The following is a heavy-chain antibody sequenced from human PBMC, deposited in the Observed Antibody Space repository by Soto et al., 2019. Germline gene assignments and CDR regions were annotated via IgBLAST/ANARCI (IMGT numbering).Heavy chain of an antibody. J-gene: IGHJ6*03. V-gene: IGHV4-34*01. CDR3: ARGRLPSDIVVVPAAASYYYMDV. Sequence: PSETLSLTCAVYGGSFSGYYWSWIRQPPGKGLEWIGEINHSGSTNYNPSLKSRVTISVDTSRNQFSLKLSSVTAADTAVYYCARGRLPSDIVVVPAAASYYYMDVWGKGTTVTVSS. D-gene: IGHD2-2*01. CDR2: INHSGST. CDR1: GGSFSGYY.